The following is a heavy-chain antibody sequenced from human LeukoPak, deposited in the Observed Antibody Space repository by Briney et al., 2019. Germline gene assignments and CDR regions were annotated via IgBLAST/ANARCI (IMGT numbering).Heavy chain of an antibody. CDR1: GFTFDDYA. CDR2: ISWNSGSI. J-gene: IGHJ3*02. Sequence: GGSLRLSCAASGFTFDDYAMHWVRQPPGKGLEWVSGISWNSGSIGYADSVKGRFTISRDNAKNSLYLQMNSLRAEDTALYYCAKDTSGYYYDPRAFDIWGQGTMVTVSS. V-gene: IGHV3-9*01. D-gene: IGHD3-22*01. CDR3: AKDTSGYYYDPRAFDI.